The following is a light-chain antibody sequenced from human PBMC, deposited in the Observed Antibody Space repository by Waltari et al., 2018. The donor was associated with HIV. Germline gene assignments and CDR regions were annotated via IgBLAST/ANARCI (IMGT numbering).Light chain of an antibody. V-gene: IGKV4-1*01. CDR2: SAT. J-gene: IGKJ4*01. CDR1: RSLLSISIDRSN. Sequence: IVMTQSTDAMMVSVGEKVQIICKSSRSLLSISIDRSNLAWFRHRSGQPTELLIYSATSRESGVPARFSGAGSATDFTLTITGLQPEDVGVYFCQQFYGVPVTFGGGTKVELK. CDR3: QQFYGVPVT.